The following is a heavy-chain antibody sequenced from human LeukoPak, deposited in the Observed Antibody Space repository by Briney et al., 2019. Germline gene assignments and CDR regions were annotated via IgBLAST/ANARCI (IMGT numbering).Heavy chain of an antibody. J-gene: IGHJ4*02. CDR3: ANDGSDLVVVPAANDY. D-gene: IGHD2-2*01. CDR2: ISGSGGST. V-gene: IGHV3-23*01. CDR1: GFTFSSYA. Sequence: HPGGSLRLSCAASGFTFSSYAMSWVRQAPGKGLEWVSAISGSGGSTYYADSVKGRFTISRDNSKNTLYLQMNSLRAEDTAVYYCANDGSDLVVVPAANDYWGQGTLVTVSS.